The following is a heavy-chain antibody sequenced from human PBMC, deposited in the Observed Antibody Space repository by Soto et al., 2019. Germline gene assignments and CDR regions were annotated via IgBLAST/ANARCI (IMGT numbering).Heavy chain of an antibody. CDR3: ARDFGSDLSAPGAVFDS. J-gene: IGHJ4*02. Sequence: SGKVSFNGSCYMFTSYGISWGRQAPVQGLEWMGWISAYNGNTKYAQNLQGRVTLTTDTSTYTAYMELRSLQSDDTAVYYCARDFGSDLSAPGAVFDSWGQGAPVTVSS. CDR1: CYMFTSYG. CDR2: ISAYNGNT. V-gene: IGHV1-18*01. D-gene: IGHD3-3*01.